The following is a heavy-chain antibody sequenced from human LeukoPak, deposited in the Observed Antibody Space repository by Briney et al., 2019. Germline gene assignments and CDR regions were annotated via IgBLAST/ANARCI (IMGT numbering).Heavy chain of an antibody. CDR1: GDSLSSYY. D-gene: IGHD3-22*01. Sequence: PSETLSLTCTVSGDSLSSYYWSWIRQTPGKGLEWIGNIYYSGSTNYNPSLKSRVTISVDRSKNHFSLKLSSVTAADTAVYYCARADSSGYEHFDYWGQGTLVTVSS. J-gene: IGHJ4*02. CDR2: IYYSGST. V-gene: IGHV4-59*01. CDR3: ARADSSGYEHFDY.